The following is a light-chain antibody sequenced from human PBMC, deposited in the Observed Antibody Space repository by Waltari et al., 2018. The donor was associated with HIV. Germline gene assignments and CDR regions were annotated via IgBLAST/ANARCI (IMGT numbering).Light chain of an antibody. Sequence: SYVLTQPPSVSVAPGQTARSTRGGNSVGSKSVHWYQQKSGQAPVLVVYDDSDRPSGIPERFSGSNSGNTATLTISRVEDGDEADYYCQVCVDNSVIFAGGTRLTVL. CDR1: SVGSKS. CDR3: QVCVDNSVI. CDR2: DDS. V-gene: IGLV3-21*02. J-gene: IGLJ2*01.